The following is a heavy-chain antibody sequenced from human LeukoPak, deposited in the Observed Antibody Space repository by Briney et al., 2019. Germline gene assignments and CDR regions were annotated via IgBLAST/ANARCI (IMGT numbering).Heavy chain of an antibody. CDR1: GGTFSSYA. J-gene: IGHJ4*02. CDR2: IIPIFGTA. Sequence: SVKVSCKASGGTFSSYAISWVRQAPGQGLEWMGGIIPIFGTANYAQKFQGRVTITTDESTGTAYMELSSLRSEDTAVYYCAREPRRYCSSTSCYFDYWGQGTLVTVSS. D-gene: IGHD2-2*01. CDR3: AREPRRYCSSTSCYFDY. V-gene: IGHV1-69*05.